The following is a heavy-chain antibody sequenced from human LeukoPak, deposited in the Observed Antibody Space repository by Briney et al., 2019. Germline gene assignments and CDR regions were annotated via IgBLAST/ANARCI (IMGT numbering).Heavy chain of an antibody. D-gene: IGHD2-15*01. V-gene: IGHV4-34*01. CDR3: ARGYCSGGSCPPNYYYYYYMDV. CDR1: GGSFSDYY. CDR2: INHSGST. Sequence: PSETLSLTCAVYGGSFSDYYWSWIRQPPGKGLEWIAEINHSGSTYYNPSLKSRVTISVDTSKNHFSLNLNSVTAADTAVYYCARGYCSGGSCPPNYYYYYYMDVWDKGTTVTVSS. J-gene: IGHJ6*03.